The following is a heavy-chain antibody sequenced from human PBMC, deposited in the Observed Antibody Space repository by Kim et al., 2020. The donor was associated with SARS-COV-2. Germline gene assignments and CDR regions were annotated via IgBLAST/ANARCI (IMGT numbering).Heavy chain of an antibody. V-gene: IGHV3-30*07. Sequence: SVKGRLTTSRDNSKNTLYLQMNSLRAEDTAVYYCAREENYYYDSSGPGYWGQGTLVTVSS. J-gene: IGHJ4*02. D-gene: IGHD3-22*01. CDR3: AREENYYYDSSGPGY.